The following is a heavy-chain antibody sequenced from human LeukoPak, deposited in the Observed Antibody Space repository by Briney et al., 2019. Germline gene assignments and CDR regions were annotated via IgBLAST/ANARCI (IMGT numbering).Heavy chain of an antibody. D-gene: IGHD2-8*01. Sequence: GGSLRLSCAASGFTFSSYGMHWVRQAPGKGLEWVAVISYDGSNKYYADSVKGRFTISRDNSKNTLYLQMNSLRAEDTAVYYCAKWVLSLGGYFDYWGQGTLVTVSS. J-gene: IGHJ4*02. CDR1: GFTFSSYG. CDR2: ISYDGSNK. CDR3: AKWVLSLGGYFDY. V-gene: IGHV3-30*18.